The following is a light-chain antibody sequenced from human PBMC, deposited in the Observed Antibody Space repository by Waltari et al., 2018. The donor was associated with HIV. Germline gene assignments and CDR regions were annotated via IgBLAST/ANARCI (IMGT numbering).Light chain of an antibody. CDR1: QSISPY. V-gene: IGKV1-39*01. Sequence: DIQMTQSPSSMSAFIGDRVTITCRASQSISPYLNWYQQKPCEAPKLLIYSASTLQRGVSSRFSGSGSGPDFTLTITNVQPEDFATYYCQQSLSTITFGQGTRLEIK. J-gene: IGKJ5*01. CDR2: SAS. CDR3: QQSLSTIT.